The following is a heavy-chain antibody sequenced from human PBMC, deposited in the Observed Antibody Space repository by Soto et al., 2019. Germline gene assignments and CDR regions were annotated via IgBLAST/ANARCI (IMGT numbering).Heavy chain of an antibody. CDR1: GFTFRSYA. Sequence: PGGSLRLSCAASGFTFRSYAMSWVRQAPGKGLEWVSAISGSGGSTYYADSVKGRFTISRDNSKNTLYLQMNSLRAEDTALYYCARQYRSGWDDAFDIWGQGTMVTVSS. V-gene: IGHV3-23*01. J-gene: IGHJ3*02. CDR2: ISGSGGST. CDR3: ARQYRSGWDDAFDI. D-gene: IGHD6-19*01.